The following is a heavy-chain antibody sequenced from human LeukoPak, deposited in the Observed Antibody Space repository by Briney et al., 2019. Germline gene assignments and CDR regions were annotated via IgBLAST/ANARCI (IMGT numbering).Heavy chain of an antibody. Sequence: GGSLRLSCEASGFTFSWYWMSWARQAPGKGLEWVDKIKQDGSEKNYVDSMKGRFTISRDNAKNSLYLQMNSLRAEDTAVYSCARGVGLDYWGQGTLVTVSS. V-gene: IGHV3-7*01. J-gene: IGHJ4*02. CDR1: GFTFSWYW. CDR3: ARGVGLDY. CDR2: IKQDGSEK.